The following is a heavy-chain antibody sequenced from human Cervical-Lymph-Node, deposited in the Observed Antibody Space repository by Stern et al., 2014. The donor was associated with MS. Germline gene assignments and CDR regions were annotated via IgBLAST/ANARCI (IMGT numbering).Heavy chain of an antibody. CDR1: GGSFSTYP. Sequence: QMQLVQSGVEVKRPGSSVKVSCKASGGSFSTYPISWVRQAPGQGLEWMGRIIPIFGTTKYAQKFQGRVRMTADEATGTAYVELNRLRSEDTAVYYCATEVGGDPNWFDPWGQGTLVTVAS. J-gene: IGHJ5*02. CDR2: IIPIFGTT. V-gene: IGHV1-69*01. D-gene: IGHD2-21*02. CDR3: ATEVGGDPNWFDP.